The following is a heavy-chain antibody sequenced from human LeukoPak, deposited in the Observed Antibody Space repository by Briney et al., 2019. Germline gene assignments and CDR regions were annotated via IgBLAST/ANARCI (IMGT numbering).Heavy chain of an antibody. CDR3: ARQVLGKYFDY. Sequence: GESLKISWKGSGYSFTSYWISCVRQMPGKGLEWMGRIDPSDSYTNYSPSFQGHVTISADKSINTAYLQWSSLKASDTAMYYCARQVLGKYFDYWGQGILVTVSS. V-gene: IGHV5-10-1*01. CDR1: GYSFTSYW. CDR2: IDPSDSYT. J-gene: IGHJ4*02. D-gene: IGHD1-26*01.